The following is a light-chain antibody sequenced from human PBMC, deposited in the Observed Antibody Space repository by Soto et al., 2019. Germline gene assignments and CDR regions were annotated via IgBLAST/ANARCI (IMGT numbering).Light chain of an antibody. CDR1: QNIGTS. Sequence: DLNITHYPSTSSAALCDRVNITCRASQNIGTSLAWYQQKPGTAPKVLIYHASNLQSGVPSRFSGSGSGTEFTLTISSLQPDDFATYYCQQYNSYSFGQVTKVDI. CDR3: QQYNSYS. J-gene: IGKJ1*01. CDR2: HAS. V-gene: IGKV1-5*01.